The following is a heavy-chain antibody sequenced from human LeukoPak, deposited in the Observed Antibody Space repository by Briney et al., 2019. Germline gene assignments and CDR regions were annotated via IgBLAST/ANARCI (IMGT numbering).Heavy chain of an antibody. CDR1: GGTFSSYA. CDR3: ARGLYTAIRGYYYYGMDV. D-gene: IGHD5-18*01. Sequence: SVKVSRKASGGTFSSYAISWVRQAPGQGLEWMGRIIPILGIANYAQKLQGRVTMTTDTSTSTAYMELRSLRSDDTAVYYCARGLYTAIRGYYYYGMDVWGQGTTVTVSS. J-gene: IGHJ6*02. CDR2: IIPILGIA. V-gene: IGHV1-69*04.